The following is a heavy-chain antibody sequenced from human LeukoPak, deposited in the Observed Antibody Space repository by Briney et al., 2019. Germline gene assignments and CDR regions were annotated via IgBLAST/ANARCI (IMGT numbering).Heavy chain of an antibody. J-gene: IGHJ6*02. CDR2: IYTGGGT. V-gene: IGHV3-66*01. CDR3: ATRYGSGSYHMDV. Sequence: GGPLRLSCAASGFTVNNYMSWVRHAPGKGLEWVSVIYTGGGTYYADSVKGRFTISRDNSKNTLYLQMNSLRAEDTAVYYCATRYGSGSYHMDVWGQGTTVTVSS. D-gene: IGHD3-10*01. CDR1: GFTVNNY.